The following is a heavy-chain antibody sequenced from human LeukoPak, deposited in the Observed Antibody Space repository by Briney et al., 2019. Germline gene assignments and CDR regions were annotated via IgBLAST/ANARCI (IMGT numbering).Heavy chain of an antibody. D-gene: IGHD2-8*01. V-gene: IGHV3-30*18. J-gene: IGHJ6*03. CDR3: AKGGDYCTNGACPYYYYYYMDV. Sequence: PGGSLRLSCAASGFTFSSYGMHWVRQAPGKGLEWVAVISYDGSNKYYADSVKGRFTISRDNSKNTLYLQMNSLRAEDTAVYYCAKGGDYCTNGACPYYYYYYMDVWGKGTTVTVSS. CDR1: GFTFSSYG. CDR2: ISYDGSNK.